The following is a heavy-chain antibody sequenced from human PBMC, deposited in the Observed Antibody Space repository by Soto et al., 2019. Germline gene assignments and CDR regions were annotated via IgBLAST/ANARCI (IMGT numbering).Heavy chain of an antibody. V-gene: IGHV3-11*01. CDR2: ISSSGRTI. J-gene: IGHJ4*02. CDR3: ARGHCSGGRCYTFDY. D-gene: IGHD2-15*01. CDR1: GFIFSDYY. Sequence: LRLSCAASGFIFSDYYICWIRQTPGKGLEWISYISSSGRTIYYADSVKGRFTISRDNAKKSLSLQMSSLRTEDAAVYYCARGHCSGGRCYTFDYWGQGTLVTVSS.